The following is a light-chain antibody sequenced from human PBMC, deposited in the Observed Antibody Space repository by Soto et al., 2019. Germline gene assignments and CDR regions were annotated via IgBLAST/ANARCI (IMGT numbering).Light chain of an antibody. CDR2: AAS. J-gene: IGKJ4*01. CDR3: KQFNAVPT. CDR1: QAINNY. V-gene: IGKV1-27*01. Sequence: DIQMTQSPSSLSASVGDRVTITCRASQAINNYLAWYQQKPGKVPTLLISAASTLQSGVPSRFSGSGSGTDFTLTISSLQPDDVANDYCKQFNAVPTFGGGTKVEI.